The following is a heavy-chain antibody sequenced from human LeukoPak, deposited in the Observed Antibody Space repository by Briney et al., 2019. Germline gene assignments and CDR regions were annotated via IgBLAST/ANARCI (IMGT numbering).Heavy chain of an antibody. J-gene: IGHJ4*02. CDR3: TTTQSPSSGWYNFDY. Sequence: GGSLRLSCAASGFTFSNAWMSWVRQAPGKGLEWVGRIKSTPSGGTTDYAAPVKGRFTISRHDSENTLYLQMNSLKIEDTAVYYCTTTQSPSSGWYNFDYWGQGTLVTVSS. CDR2: IKSTPSGGTT. CDR1: GFTFSNAW. V-gene: IGHV3-15*01. D-gene: IGHD6-19*01.